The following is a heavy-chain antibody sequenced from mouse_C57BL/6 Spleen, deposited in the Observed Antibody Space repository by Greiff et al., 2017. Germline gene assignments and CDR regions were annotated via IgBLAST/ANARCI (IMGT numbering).Heavy chain of an antibody. CDR3: AIEEDSDYGNYVAMDY. V-gene: IGHV1-74*01. Sequence: QVQLKQPGAELVKPGASVKVSCKASGYTFTSYWMHWVKQRPGQGLEWLGRIHPSDSDTNYNQKFKGKATLTVDKSSSTAYMQLSSLTSDDSAVYYCAIEEDSDYGNYVAMDYWGQGTSVTVSS. J-gene: IGHJ4*01. CDR1: GYTFTSYW. D-gene: IGHD2-1*01. CDR2: IHPSDSDT.